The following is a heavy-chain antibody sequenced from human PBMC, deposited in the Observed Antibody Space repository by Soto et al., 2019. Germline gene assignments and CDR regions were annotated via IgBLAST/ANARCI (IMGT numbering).Heavy chain of an antibody. CDR2: IKHSGST. J-gene: IGHJ6*02. CDR1: GGSFSDYY. CDR3: ARGDYGDYRDYYYYGMDV. Sequence: SETLSLTCAVYGGSFSDYYWSWIRQPPGKGLEWIGEIKHSGSTNYNPSLKSRVTISVDTSKNQFSLKMSSVTAADTAVYYCARGDYGDYRDYYYYGMDVWGQGTTVTVSS. D-gene: IGHD4-17*01. V-gene: IGHV4-34*01.